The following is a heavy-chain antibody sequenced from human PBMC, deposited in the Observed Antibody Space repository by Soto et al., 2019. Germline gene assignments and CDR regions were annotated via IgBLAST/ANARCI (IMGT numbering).Heavy chain of an antibody. J-gene: IGHJ4*02. CDR1: GYTFRNYY. CDR2: INPTGGSR. V-gene: IGHV1-46*01. D-gene: IGHD2-15*01. Sequence: QVQLVQSGAEVKKPGASVNISCKASGYTFRNYYIHWVRQAPGQGLEWMGIINPTGGSRNYEQRFQGRVTLTMDTSTATVYMELSSLRFEDTAVYYCARDLAAGNYWGQGTLVTASS. CDR3: ARDLAAGNY.